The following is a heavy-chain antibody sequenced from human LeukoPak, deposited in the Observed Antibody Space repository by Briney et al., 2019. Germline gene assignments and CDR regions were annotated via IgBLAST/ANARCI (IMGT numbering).Heavy chain of an antibody. CDR3: ANAIHSKAVALPFDY. CDR1: GFVFSSYT. Sequence: GGSLRLSCAASGFVFSSYTMSWVRQAPGKGLEWVSGISGSGGSTYYADSVRGRFTISRDNSKNTLYLQMNSLRAEDTAVYYCANAIHSKAVALPFDYWGQGTLVTVSS. V-gene: IGHV3-23*01. J-gene: IGHJ4*02. D-gene: IGHD6-19*01. CDR2: ISGSGGST.